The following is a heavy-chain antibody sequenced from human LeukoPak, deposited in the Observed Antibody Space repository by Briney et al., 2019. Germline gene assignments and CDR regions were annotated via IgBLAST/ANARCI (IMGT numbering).Heavy chain of an antibody. CDR2: IYTSGST. Sequence: SETLSLTCTVSGGSISSYYWSWIRQPAGKGLEWIGRIYTSGSTNYNPSLKSRVAISVDTSKNQFSLKLSSVTAADTAVYYCARRRGQLWLPKAFDCWGQGTLVTVSS. V-gene: IGHV4-4*07. CDR3: ARRRGQLWLPKAFDC. CDR1: GGSISSYY. D-gene: IGHD5-18*01. J-gene: IGHJ4*02.